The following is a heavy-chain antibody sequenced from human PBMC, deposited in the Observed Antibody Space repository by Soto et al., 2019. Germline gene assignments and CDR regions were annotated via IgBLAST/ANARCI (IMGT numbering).Heavy chain of an antibody. J-gene: IGHJ4*02. V-gene: IGHV3-53*01. CDR3: ARGLYYDSSGYFDY. CDR1: GFTVSSNY. CDR2: IYSGGST. D-gene: IGHD3-22*01. Sequence: GSLRLSCAASGFTVSSNYMSWDRQAPGQGLEWVSVIYSGGSTYYADSVKGRFTISRDNSKNTLYLQMNSLRAEDTAVYYCARGLYYDSSGYFDYWGQGTLVTVSS.